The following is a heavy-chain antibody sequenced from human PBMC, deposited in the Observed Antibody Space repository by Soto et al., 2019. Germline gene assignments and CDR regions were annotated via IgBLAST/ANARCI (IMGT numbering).Heavy chain of an antibody. V-gene: IGHV3-7*01. J-gene: IGHJ4*02. D-gene: IGHD5-18*01. Sequence: GGSLRLSCAASGFMFSAYWMSWVRQAPGKGLEWVANIHGDGGKIYYVDSVKGRFTISRDNAKRSLYLQMNSLRAEDTAVYYCARDFYGGYTYGPGDYWGQGALVTVSS. CDR1: GFMFSAYW. CDR2: IHGDGGKI. CDR3: ARDFYGGYTYGPGDY.